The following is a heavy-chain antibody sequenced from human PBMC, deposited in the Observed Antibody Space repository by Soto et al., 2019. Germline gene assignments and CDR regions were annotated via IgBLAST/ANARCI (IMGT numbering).Heavy chain of an antibody. CDR3: ARFRPFEYYFDY. CDR2: IYYSGST. CDR1: GGSISSYY. Sequence: PSETLSLTCTVSGGSISSYYWSWIRQPPGKGLEWIGYIYYSGSTNYNPSLKSRVTISVDTSKNQFSLKLSSVTAADTAVYFCARFRPFEYYFDYWGQGTLVTVSS. J-gene: IGHJ4*02. V-gene: IGHV4-59*08.